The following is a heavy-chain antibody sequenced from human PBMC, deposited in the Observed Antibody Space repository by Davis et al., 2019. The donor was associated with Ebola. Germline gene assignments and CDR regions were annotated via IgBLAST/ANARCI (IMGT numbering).Heavy chain of an antibody. D-gene: IGHD1-1*01. CDR1: GYTFTGYY. Sequence: ASVKVSCKASGYTFTGYYMHWVRQAPGQGLEWMGWISAYNGNTNYAQKLKGRVTMTTDTSTSTAYMELRSLRSDDTAVYYCARDSFFLNDRNDAFDICGQGTMVTVSS. CDR2: ISAYNGNT. CDR3: ARDSFFLNDRNDAFDI. J-gene: IGHJ3*02. V-gene: IGHV1-18*04.